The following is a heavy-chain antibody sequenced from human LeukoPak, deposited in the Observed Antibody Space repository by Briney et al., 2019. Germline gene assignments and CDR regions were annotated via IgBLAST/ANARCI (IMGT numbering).Heavy chain of an antibody. Sequence: PGGSLRLSCAASGFTFTNYGMHWVRQAPGKGLEWVAVISCDGSNKYYADSVKGRFTISRDNSKNTLSLQMNSLRPEDTAVYYCASSSSSSSYSPGDYWGQGTLVTVSS. V-gene: IGHV3-30*03. CDR3: ASSSSSSSYSPGDY. CDR1: GFTFTNYG. CDR2: ISCDGSNK. D-gene: IGHD6-6*01. J-gene: IGHJ4*02.